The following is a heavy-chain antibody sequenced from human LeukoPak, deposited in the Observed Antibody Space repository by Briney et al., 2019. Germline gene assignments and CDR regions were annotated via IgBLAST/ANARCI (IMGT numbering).Heavy chain of an antibody. CDR1: GGSISSYY. CDR2: IYTSGST. Sequence: SETLSLTCTVSGGSISSYYWSWIRQPAAKGLEWIGRIYTSGSTNYNPSLKSRVTISGDTSKNQFSLKLSSVTAADTAVYYCARDTRGYGAFDIWGQGTMVTVSS. V-gene: IGHV4-4*07. J-gene: IGHJ3*02. D-gene: IGHD5-12*01. CDR3: ARDTRGYGAFDI.